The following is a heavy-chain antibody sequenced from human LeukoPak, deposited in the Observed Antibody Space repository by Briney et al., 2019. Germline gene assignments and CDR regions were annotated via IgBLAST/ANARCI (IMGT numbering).Heavy chain of an antibody. Sequence: GESLKISCKGSGYSFTSYWIGWVRQMPGKGLEWMGIIYPGDSDTRYSPSFQGQVTISADKSINTAYLQWSSLKASDTAMYYCARHGPQGSGWYYFDYWGQGTLVTVSS. CDR1: GYSFTSYW. CDR2: IYPGDSDT. V-gene: IGHV5-51*01. D-gene: IGHD6-19*01. J-gene: IGHJ4*02. CDR3: ARHGPQGSGWYYFDY.